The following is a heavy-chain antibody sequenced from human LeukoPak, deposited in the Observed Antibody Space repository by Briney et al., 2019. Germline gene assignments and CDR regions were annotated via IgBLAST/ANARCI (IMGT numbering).Heavy chain of an antibody. CDR2: IIPIFGTA. CDR3: ARKPTTSDAFDM. Sequence: SVKVSCKASGGTFSSYAISWVRQAPGQGLEWMGGIIPIFGTANYAQKFQGRVTITADKSTSTAYMELSSLSSADTAIYYCARKPTTSDAFDMWGQGTMVTVSS. CDR1: GGTFSSYA. V-gene: IGHV1-69*06. J-gene: IGHJ3*02. D-gene: IGHD1-26*01.